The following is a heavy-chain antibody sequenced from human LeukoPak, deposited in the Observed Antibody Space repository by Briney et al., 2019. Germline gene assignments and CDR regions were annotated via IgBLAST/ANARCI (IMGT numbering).Heavy chain of an antibody. J-gene: IGHJ6*03. D-gene: IGHD3-9*01. CDR1: GFTFSSYE. V-gene: IGHV3-48*03. CDR2: ISSSGSTI. CDR3: AKSYDIFDLYYYYMDV. Sequence: QPGGSLRLSCAASGFTFSSYEMNWVRQAPGKGLEWVSYISSSGSTIYYADSVKGRFTISRDNSKNTLYLQMNSLRAEDTAVYYCAKSYDIFDLYYYYMDVWGKGTTVTISS.